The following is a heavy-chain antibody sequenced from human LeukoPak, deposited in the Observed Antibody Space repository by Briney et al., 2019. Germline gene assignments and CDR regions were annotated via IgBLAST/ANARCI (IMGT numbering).Heavy chain of an antibody. CDR3: GFSTVTTFLLDY. CDR2: INPSGGST. CDR1: GYTFTSYY. J-gene: IGHJ4*02. Sequence: ASVKVSCKASGYTFTSYYMHWVRHAPGQGLEWMGIINPSGGSTSYARKFQGRVTMTRDTSTSTVYMELSSLRSEDTAVYYCGFSTVTTFLLDYWGQGTLVTVSS. V-gene: IGHV1-46*01. D-gene: IGHD4-17*01.